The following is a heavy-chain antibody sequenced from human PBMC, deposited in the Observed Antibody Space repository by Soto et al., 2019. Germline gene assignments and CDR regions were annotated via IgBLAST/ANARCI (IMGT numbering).Heavy chain of an antibody. D-gene: IGHD6-19*01. Sequence: EVQLVESGGGLVQPGGSLRLSCAASGFTVSSNYMSWVRQAPGKGLGWVSIIYSGGTTYYADSVKGRFTISRDNSKNTLYLQMNSLRAEDTAVYYCTNSGWSFDYWGQGTLVTVSS. CDR3: TNSGWSFDY. CDR2: IYSGGTT. CDR1: GFTVSSNY. V-gene: IGHV3-66*01. J-gene: IGHJ4*02.